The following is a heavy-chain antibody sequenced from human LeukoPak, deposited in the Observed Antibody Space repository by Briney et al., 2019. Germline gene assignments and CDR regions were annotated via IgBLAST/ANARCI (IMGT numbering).Heavy chain of an antibody. CDR1: GGTFSSYA. V-gene: IGHV1-69*13. J-gene: IGHJ4*02. CDR2: IIPIFGTA. D-gene: IGHD3-22*01. Sequence: SVKVSCKASGGTFSSYAISWVRQAPGQGLEWMGGIIPIFGTANYAQKFQGRVTITADESTSTAYMELSSLRSEDTAVYYCALYYDSSGYYFEKDYFDYWGQGTLVTVSS. CDR3: ALYYDSSGYYFEKDYFDY.